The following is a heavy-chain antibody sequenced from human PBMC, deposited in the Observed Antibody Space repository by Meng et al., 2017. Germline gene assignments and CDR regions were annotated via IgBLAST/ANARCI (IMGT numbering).Heavy chain of an antibody. CDR3: TVYITGHM. CDR1: GSIISGSD. J-gene: IGHJ3*02. Sequence: EVQLVEFGGGLVQPGGSLNLSCAASGSIISGSDIHWVRQASGKGLEWVGRIVTKTKNYATAYAASVKGRFTISRDDSVNTGYLQMNSLRSEDTALYYCTVYITGHMWGRGTMVTVSS. D-gene: IGHD6-19*01. V-gene: IGHV3-73*02. CDR2: IVTKTKNYAT.